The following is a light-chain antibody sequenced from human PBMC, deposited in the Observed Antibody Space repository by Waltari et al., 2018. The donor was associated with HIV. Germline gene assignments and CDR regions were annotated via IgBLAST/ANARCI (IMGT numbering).Light chain of an antibody. J-gene: IGKJ3*01. CDR3: QQSFTLPLT. Sequence: DIQMTQSPSSLSASVGDRVTLTCRSSQIITSHLNWYQQRPGKAPKLLIYAASSLESGVPSRFSGSGSGTDYTLTISSLQPEDFATYYCQQSFTLPLTFGPGTKVDI. V-gene: IGKV1-39*01. CDR2: AAS. CDR1: QIITSH.